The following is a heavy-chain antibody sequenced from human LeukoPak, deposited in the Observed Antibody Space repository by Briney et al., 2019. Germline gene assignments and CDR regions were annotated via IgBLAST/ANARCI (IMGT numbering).Heavy chain of an antibody. D-gene: IGHD3-10*01. J-gene: IGHJ5*02. V-gene: IGHV4-59*01. CDR2: IYYSGST. CDR3: ARNHGSGRGEWFDP. CDR1: DGSISSYY. Sequence: SETLSLTCTVSDGSISSYYWSWIRQPPGKGLEWIGYIYYSGSTKYNPSLKSRVTISVDTSKNQFSLKMSSVTAADTAVYYCARNHGSGRGEWFDPWGQGTLVTVSS.